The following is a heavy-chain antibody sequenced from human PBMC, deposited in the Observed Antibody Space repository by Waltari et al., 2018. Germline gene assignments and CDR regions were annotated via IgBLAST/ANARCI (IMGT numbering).Heavy chain of an antibody. CDR3: ATGGWGFYLGY. CDR2: ISSDSSYM. CDR1: GLSFIRYN. Sequence: EVQLLESGGGLVRPGGSLRLSCAASGLSFIRYNWNWVRQPPGKGLEWVSSISSDSSYMHYADSVKGRFTISRDNAKNSLYLQLNSLRAEDTAVYYCATGGWGFYLGYWGQGTLVTVSS. D-gene: IGHD7-27*01. J-gene: IGHJ4*02. V-gene: IGHV3-21*02.